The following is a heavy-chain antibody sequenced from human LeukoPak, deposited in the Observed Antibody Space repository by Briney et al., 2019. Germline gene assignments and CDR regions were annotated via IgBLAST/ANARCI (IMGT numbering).Heavy chain of an antibody. CDR2: IYSGGKT. J-gene: IGHJ6*02. Sequence: GGSLRLSCAASGFTVSDNYMSWLRQAPGKGLEWVSLIYSGGKTYYADSVKGRFIISRDNSKNTLYLQMNSLRAEDTAVYYCAREYCSDGTCYYYYGMDVWGHGTTVTVSS. CDR3: AREYCSDGTCYYYYGMDV. D-gene: IGHD2-15*01. CDR1: GFTVSDNY. V-gene: IGHV3-53*01.